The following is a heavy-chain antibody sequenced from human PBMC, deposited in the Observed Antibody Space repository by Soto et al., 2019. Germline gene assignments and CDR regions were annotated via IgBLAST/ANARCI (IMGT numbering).Heavy chain of an antibody. J-gene: IGHJ4*02. V-gene: IGHV3-23*01. Sequence: GGSLRLSCAASGFTFSSYAMSWVRQAPGKGLEWVSAISGSGGSTYYAVSVKGRFTISRDISKNTLFLQMNSLRAEDTALYYCAKVAQEWLLTYYFDYWGQGTLVTVSS. CDR2: ISGSGGST. D-gene: IGHD3-3*01. CDR3: AKVAQEWLLTYYFDY. CDR1: GFTFSSYA.